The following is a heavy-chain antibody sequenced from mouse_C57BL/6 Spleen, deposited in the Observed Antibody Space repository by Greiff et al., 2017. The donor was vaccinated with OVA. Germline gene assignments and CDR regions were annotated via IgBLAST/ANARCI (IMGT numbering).Heavy chain of an antibody. CDR3: TTAAAQATAWFAY. CDR2: IDPENGDT. V-gene: IGHV14-4*01. Sequence: VQLQQSGAELVRPGASVKLSCTASGFNIKDDYMHWVKQRPEQGLEWIGWIDPENGDTEYASKFQGKATITADPSSNTAYLQLSSLTSEDTAVYYWTTAAAQATAWFAYWGQGTLVTVSA. J-gene: IGHJ3*01. D-gene: IGHD3-2*02. CDR1: GFNIKDDY.